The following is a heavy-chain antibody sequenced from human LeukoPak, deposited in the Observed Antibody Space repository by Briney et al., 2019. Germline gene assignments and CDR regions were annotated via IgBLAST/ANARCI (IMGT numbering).Heavy chain of an antibody. Sequence: GGSLRLSCEVSGFIFSTYWMTWVRQAPGKGLEWVSAISGSGGSTYYADSVKGRFTISRDNSKNTLYLQMNSLRAEDTAVYYCANSGGATYYYYYYGMDVWGQGTTVTVSS. CDR3: ANSGGATYYYYYYGMDV. CDR2: ISGSGGST. D-gene: IGHD3-10*01. V-gene: IGHV3-23*01. CDR1: GFIFSTYW. J-gene: IGHJ6*02.